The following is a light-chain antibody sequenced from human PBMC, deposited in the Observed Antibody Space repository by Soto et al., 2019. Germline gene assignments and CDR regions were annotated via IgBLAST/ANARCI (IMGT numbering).Light chain of an antibody. CDR2: LTS. J-gene: IGKJ1*01. CDR3: MQATHWPPN. V-gene: IGKV2-30*01. Sequence: DVVMTQSPLSLPVTLGQSASISCRSSQSIAYSDGYSYMNWFQQRPVQSPRRLISLTSRRDSGVPDRLSGSRSGTVFTLTISGVEAEDVGIYDCMQATHWPPNFVRGTTVEMK. CDR1: QSIAYSDGYSY.